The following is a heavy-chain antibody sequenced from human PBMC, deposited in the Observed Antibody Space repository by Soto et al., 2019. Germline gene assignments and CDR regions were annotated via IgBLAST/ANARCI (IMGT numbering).Heavy chain of an antibody. CDR2: INSDGSST. D-gene: IGHD6-25*01. V-gene: IGHV3-74*01. Sequence: GWSLRLSCAASGFTFSSYWMHWVRQAPGKGLVWVSRINSDGSSTSYADSVKGRFTISRDNAKNTLYLQMNSLRAEDTAVYYCARPPGYNDGGDYWGQGTLVTVSS. J-gene: IGHJ4*02. CDR3: ARPPGYNDGGDY. CDR1: GFTFSSYW.